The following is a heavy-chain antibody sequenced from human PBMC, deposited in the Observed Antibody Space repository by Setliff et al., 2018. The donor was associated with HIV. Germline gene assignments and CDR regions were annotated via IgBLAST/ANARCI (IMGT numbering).Heavy chain of an antibody. Sequence: SETLSLTCAVSGYSISSGYNWGWIRQPPGKGLEWIGSIYHSGSTYYNPSLKSRVTISVDKSKHQFSLKLSSVTAADTAVYYCARVQMAYAAFDVWGQGTMVTVSS. CDR3: ARVQMAYAAFDV. V-gene: IGHV4-38-2*01. CDR1: GYSISSGYN. CDR2: IYHSGST. D-gene: IGHD4-17*01. J-gene: IGHJ3*01.